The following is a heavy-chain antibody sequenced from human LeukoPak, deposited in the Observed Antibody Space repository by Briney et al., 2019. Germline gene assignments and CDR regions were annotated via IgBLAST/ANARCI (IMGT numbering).Heavy chain of an antibody. V-gene: IGHV3-23*01. CDR3: AKGTLYSSSSGYFDY. D-gene: IGHD6-6*01. J-gene: IGHJ4*02. CDR2: ISGSGGST. Sequence: GGSLRLSCAASGFTFSSYAMSWVRQAPGKGLEWVSAISGSGGSTYYADSVKGRFTTSRDNSKNTLYLQMNSLRAEDTAVYYCAKGTLYSSSSGYFDYWGQGTLVTVSS. CDR1: GFTFSSYA.